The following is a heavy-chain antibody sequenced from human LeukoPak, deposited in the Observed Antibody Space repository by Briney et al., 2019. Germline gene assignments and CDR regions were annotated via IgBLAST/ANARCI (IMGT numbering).Heavy chain of an antibody. Sequence: SETLSLTCAVYGGSFSGYSWNWIRQPPVKGLEWIGEINHSGGTNYNPSLKSRVTISVDTSKKQFTLKLSSVTAADTAVYYCARGVDYYGVWGQGTLVTVSS. CDR1: GGSFSGYS. J-gene: IGHJ4*02. D-gene: IGHD3-10*01. CDR2: INHSGGT. CDR3: ARGVDYYGV. V-gene: IGHV4-34*01.